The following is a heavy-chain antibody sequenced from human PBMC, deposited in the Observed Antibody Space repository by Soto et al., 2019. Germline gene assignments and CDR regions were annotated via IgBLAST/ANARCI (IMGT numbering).Heavy chain of an antibody. CDR2: IKQDGSEK. CDR3: ASSLRYYYGSGRYVDYYGMDV. D-gene: IGHD3-10*01. V-gene: IGHV3-7*01. CDR1: GLTFSSYW. Sequence: GGSLRLSCAASGLTFSSYWMSWVRQAPGKGLEWVANIKQDGSEKYYVDSVKGRFTISRDNAKNSLYLQMNSLRAEDTAVYYCASSLRYYYGSGRYVDYYGMDVWGQGTTVTVSS. J-gene: IGHJ6*02.